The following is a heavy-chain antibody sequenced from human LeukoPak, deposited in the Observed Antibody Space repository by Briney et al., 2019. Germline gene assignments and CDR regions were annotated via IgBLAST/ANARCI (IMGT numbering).Heavy chain of an antibody. CDR3: ARHIRYCSGGSCYCWFDP. V-gene: IGHV4-59*08. J-gene: IGHJ5*02. Sequence: SETLSLTCTVSGGSISSYYWSWIRQPPGKGLEWIGYIYYSGSTNYNPSLKSRVTISVATSKNQFSLKLSSVTAADTAVYYCARHIRYCSGGSCYCWFDPWGQGTLVTVSS. D-gene: IGHD2-15*01. CDR1: GGSISSYY. CDR2: IYYSGST.